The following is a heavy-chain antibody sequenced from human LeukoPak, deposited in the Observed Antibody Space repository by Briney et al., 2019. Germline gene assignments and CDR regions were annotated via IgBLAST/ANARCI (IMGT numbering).Heavy chain of an antibody. J-gene: IGHJ4*02. CDR1: GFTFSYHG. D-gene: IGHD2-2*01. V-gene: IGHV3-30*02. CDR2: IRDDGSKS. CDR3: AKGLDIVVVPAAMGDY. Sequence: GGSLRLSCVGSGFTFSYHGLHWVRQAPGKGLEWVAFIRDDGSKSHYADSVKGRFSISRDNSKNTLYLQMNSLRAEDTAVYYCAKGLDIVVVPAAMGDYWGQGTLVTVSS.